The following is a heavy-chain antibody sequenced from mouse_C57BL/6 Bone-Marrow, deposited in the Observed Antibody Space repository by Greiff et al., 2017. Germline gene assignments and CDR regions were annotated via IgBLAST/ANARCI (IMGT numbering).Heavy chain of an antibody. J-gene: IGHJ2*01. CDR2: IDPSDSYT. CDR3: AKGGNYVGDY. D-gene: IGHD2-1*01. V-gene: IGHV1-59*01. CDR1: GYTFTSYW. Sequence: QVQLQQPGAELVRPGTSVTLSCTASGYTFTSYWMHWVKQRPGQGLEWIGVIDPSDSYTNYNQKFKGKATLTVDTSSSTAYMQLSSLTSEDSAVYYCAKGGNYVGDYWGQGTTLTVSS.